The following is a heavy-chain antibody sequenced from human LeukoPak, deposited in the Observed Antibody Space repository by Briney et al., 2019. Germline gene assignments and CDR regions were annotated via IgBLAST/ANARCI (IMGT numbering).Heavy chain of an antibody. V-gene: IGHV4-39*01. CDR3: ARHQIVVVPGGFDA. CDR1: GGSISSSSYY. CDR2: IYYSRST. J-gene: IGHJ5*02. Sequence: PSETLSLTCTVSGGSISSSSYYWGGIRQPPGKGVEWIGSIYYSRSTYYNPSLKSRVTISADTPKNQFSLKLSSVTAEDTAVYYCARHQIVVVPGGFDAWGQGTLVTV. D-gene: IGHD2-2*01.